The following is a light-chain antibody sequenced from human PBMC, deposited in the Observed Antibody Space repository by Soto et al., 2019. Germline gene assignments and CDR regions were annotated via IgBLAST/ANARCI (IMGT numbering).Light chain of an antibody. J-gene: IGLJ3*02. Sequence: QSALTQPASVAGSPGQSITIACTGTSSDVGGYNYVSWYQLHPGKAPRLGIYDVSIRPPAVSDRFSGSTSGNTASLTISGLQAEDEADYYCSSYTATRTVVFGGGTQLTVL. CDR2: DVS. CDR3: SSYTATRTVV. CDR1: SSDVGGYNY. V-gene: IGLV2-14*03.